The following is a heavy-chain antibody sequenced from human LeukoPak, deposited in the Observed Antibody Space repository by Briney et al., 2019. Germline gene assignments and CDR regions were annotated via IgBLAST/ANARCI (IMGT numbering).Heavy chain of an antibody. V-gene: IGHV3-30*02. J-gene: IGHJ3*02. Sequence: GGSLRLSCAASGFTFSSYGMHWVRQAAGKGLEWVAFIRYDGSNKYYADSVKGRFTISRDNSKNTLYLQMNSLRAEDTAVYYCAKSHLLYASYDTSGYYYESGALDIWGQGTMVTVSS. CDR3: AKSHLLYASYDTSGYYYESGALDI. CDR2: IRYDGSNK. CDR1: GFTFSSYG. D-gene: IGHD3-22*01.